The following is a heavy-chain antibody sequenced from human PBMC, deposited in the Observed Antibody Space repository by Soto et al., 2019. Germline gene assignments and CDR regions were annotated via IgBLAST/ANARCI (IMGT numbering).Heavy chain of an antibody. CDR3: ARVMFLVHDYGDNRGYFDL. Sequence: QVPLVQSGAEVKKPGASVKVSCKASGYTFTSYGISWVRQAPGQGLEWMGWISAYNGNTNYAQKLQGRVTMTTDTSTSTAYMELRSLRSDDTAVYYCARVMFLVHDYGDNRGYFDLWGRGTLVTVSS. D-gene: IGHD4-17*01. J-gene: IGHJ2*01. CDR1: GYTFTSYG. CDR2: ISAYNGNT. V-gene: IGHV1-18*01.